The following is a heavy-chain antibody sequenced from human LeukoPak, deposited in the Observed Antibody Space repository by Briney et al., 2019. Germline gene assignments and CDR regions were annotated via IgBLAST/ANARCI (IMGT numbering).Heavy chain of an antibody. CDR3: AKDHSSGWGTRLDY. Sequence: GRSLRLSCAASGFTFSSYGMHWVRQAPGKGLEWVAVISYDGSNKYYADSVKGRFTISRDNSKNTLYLQMNSLRAEDTAVYYCAKDHSSGWGTRLDYWGQGNRVPVLS. V-gene: IGHV3-30*18. D-gene: IGHD6-19*01. CDR1: GFTFSSYG. CDR2: ISYDGSNK. J-gene: IGHJ4*02.